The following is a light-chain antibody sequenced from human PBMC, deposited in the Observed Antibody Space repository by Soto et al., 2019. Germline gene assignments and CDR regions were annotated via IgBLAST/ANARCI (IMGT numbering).Light chain of an antibody. Sequence: EIVLTQSPGTLSLSPGERATLSCRASQSVSNNYLAWYQQKPGQAPRLLIYGASSRATGIPDRFSGSGSGTDFTLTISSLEPEDFAVYYCQQRSNWPPSITFGQGTRLAIK. J-gene: IGKJ5*01. CDR2: GAS. V-gene: IGKV3D-20*02. CDR3: QQRSNWPPSIT. CDR1: QSVSNNY.